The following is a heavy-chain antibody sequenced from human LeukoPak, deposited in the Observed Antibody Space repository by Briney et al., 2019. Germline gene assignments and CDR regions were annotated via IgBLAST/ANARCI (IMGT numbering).Heavy chain of an antibody. CDR1: GGSISSSSYY. J-gene: IGHJ6*03. CDR2: IYYSGST. Sequence: SETLSLTCTVSGGSISSSSYYWGWIRQPPGKGLEWIGSIYYSGSTYYNPSLKSRVTISVDTSKNQFSLKLSSVTAADTAVYYCARQPMSVSGWLGLYYDYYTDVWGKGTTVTISS. V-gene: IGHV4-39*01. CDR3: ARQPMSVSGWLGLYYDYYTDV. D-gene: IGHD6-19*01.